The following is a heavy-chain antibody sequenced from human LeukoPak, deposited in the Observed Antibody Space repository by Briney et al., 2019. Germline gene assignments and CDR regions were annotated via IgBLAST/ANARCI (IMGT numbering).Heavy chain of an antibody. CDR3: ARHYAP. D-gene: IGHD3-16*01. J-gene: IGHJ5*02. CDR2: IYDSGST. V-gene: IGHV4-39*01. CDR1: GVSIRSSYYY. Sequence: TSETLCLTCTVSGVSIRSSYYYWGWIRQRPGKGLEWVGSIYDSGSTYYNPSLKSRVTISVDTSKNQFSLKLNSVTAADTAVYYCARHYAPWGQGTLVTVSS.